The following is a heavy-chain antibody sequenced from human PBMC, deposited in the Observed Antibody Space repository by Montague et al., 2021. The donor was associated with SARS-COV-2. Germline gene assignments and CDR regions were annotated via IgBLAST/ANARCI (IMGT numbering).Heavy chain of an antibody. V-gene: IGHV2-70*01. CDR2: IDWDDDK. CDR3: ARIRDYDILTGSYSGFDY. D-gene: IGHD3-9*01. J-gene: IGHJ4*02. CDR1: GFSLSTSGMC. Sequence: PALVKPTQTLTLTCTFSGFSLSTSGMCVSWIRQPPGKALEWLALIDWDDDKYYSTSLKTRLTISKDTSKNQAVLTMINMDPVDTATYYCARIRDYDILTGSYSGFDYWGQGTLVTVSS.